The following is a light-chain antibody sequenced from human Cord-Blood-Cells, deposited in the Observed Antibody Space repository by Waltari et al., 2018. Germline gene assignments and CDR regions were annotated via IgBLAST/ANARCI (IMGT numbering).Light chain of an antibody. J-gene: IGLJ1*01. CDR1: SSDAARYHS. CDR2: EVS. V-gene: IGLV2-8*01. Sequence: QSPLTQPPSASGSPEQSVTLSFTGTSSDAARYHSVSWYQQHPGKAPKLMIYEVSKRPSGVPDRFSGSKSGNTASLTVSGLQAEDEADYYCSSYAGSNNYVFGTGTKVTVL. CDR3: SSYAGSNNYV.